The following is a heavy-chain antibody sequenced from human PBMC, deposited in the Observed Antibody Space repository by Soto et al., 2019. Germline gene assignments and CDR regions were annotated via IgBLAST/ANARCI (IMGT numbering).Heavy chain of an antibody. CDR1: GYTCSEYD. CDR3: ARGARDDYGDYYYYMDV. D-gene: IGHD4-17*01. V-gene: IGHV3-13*01. Sequence: EVQLVESGGGLVQPGGSLRLSCAVSGYTCSEYDMHWFRQATGKSLEWVSVIGPTGDTHYPGSVKGRFTISREDAKNSLYLQMNSLRAGDTAVYYCARGARDDYGDYYYYMDVWGKGPTVTVSS. J-gene: IGHJ6*03. CDR2: IGPTGDT.